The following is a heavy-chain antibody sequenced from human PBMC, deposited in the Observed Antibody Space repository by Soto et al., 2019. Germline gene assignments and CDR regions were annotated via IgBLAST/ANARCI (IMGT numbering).Heavy chain of an antibody. CDR1: GFTFRRYV. CDR2: ISGSGGST. J-gene: IGHJ4*02. CDR3: ANVGKAEASVFDS. Sequence: PGGPLRLSCSASGFTFRRYVMCRVRQAPEKGLEWVSAISGSGGSTYYADSVKGRFTISRDNSKNTLYLQMNSLRAEDTAVYYCANVGKAEASVFDSWGQGNLVTVSS. V-gene: IGHV3-23*01. D-gene: IGHD6-13*01.